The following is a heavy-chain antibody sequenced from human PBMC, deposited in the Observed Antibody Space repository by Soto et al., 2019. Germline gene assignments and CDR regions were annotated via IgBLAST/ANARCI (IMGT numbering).Heavy chain of an antibody. CDR3: AHRNNWNEWDC. Sequence: QITLKESGPTLVKPTQTLTLTCTFSGFSLSTSGVGVGWIRQPPGKALEWLALIYWDDDKRYSPSLKSRLTIPKDTSKNQVVLKMTNMDPVDTATYDCAHRNNWNEWDCWGQGTLVTVSS. CDR2: IYWDDDK. V-gene: IGHV2-5*02. D-gene: IGHD1-1*01. CDR1: GFSLSTSGVG. J-gene: IGHJ4*02.